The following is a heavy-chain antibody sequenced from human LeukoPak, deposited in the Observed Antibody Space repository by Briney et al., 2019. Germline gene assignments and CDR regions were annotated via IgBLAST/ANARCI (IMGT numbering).Heavy chain of an antibody. CDR3: ASEEQQLKGGRYYYYMDV. D-gene: IGHD6-13*01. V-gene: IGHV1-18*01. CDR2: ISAYNGNT. Sequence: GASVKVSCKASGYTFTSYGISWVRQAPGQGLEWMGWISAYNGNTNYAQKLQGRVPMTTDTSTSTAYMELRSLGSDDTAVYYCASEEQQLKGGRYYYYMDVWGKGTTVTVSS. CDR1: GYTFTSYG. J-gene: IGHJ6*03.